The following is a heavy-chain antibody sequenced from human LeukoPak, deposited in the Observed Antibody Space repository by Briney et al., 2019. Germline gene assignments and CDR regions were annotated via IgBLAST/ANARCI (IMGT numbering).Heavy chain of an antibody. CDR1: GGSISSTSYY. V-gene: IGHV4-39*01. D-gene: IGHD2-21*02. CDR2: IYYSGST. Sequence: SETLSLTCTVSGGSISSTSYYWGWIRQPPGKGLEWIGSIYYSGSTHYNPSLKSRVTISVDTYKNQFSLKLSSVTAADTAVYYCARNPMPAHCGGDCYTNFDYWGQGTLVTASS. J-gene: IGHJ4*02. CDR3: ARNPMPAHCGGDCYTNFDY.